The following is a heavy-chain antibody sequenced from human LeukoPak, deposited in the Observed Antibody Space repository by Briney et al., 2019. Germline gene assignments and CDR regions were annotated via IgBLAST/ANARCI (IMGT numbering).Heavy chain of an antibody. CDR1: GYSFTSYW. Sequence: RTGESLKISCKGSGYSFTSYWIGWVRQMPGKGLEWMGIIHPGDSDTRYSPSFQGQVTISADKSISTAYLQWSSLKASDTAMYYCARQRGADYDTLTGPFDPWGQGTLVTVSS. CDR3: ARQRGADYDTLTGPFDP. D-gene: IGHD3-9*01. J-gene: IGHJ5*02. CDR2: IHPGDSDT. V-gene: IGHV5-51*01.